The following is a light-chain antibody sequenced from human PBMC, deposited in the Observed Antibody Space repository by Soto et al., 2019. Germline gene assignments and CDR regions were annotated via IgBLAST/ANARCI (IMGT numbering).Light chain of an antibody. CDR1: QSISSW. J-gene: IGKJ1*01. CDR2: DAS. V-gene: IGKV1-5*01. Sequence: DIQMTQSPSTLSASLGDRVTITCRASQSISSWLAWYQQKPGKAPKLLIYDASSLESGVPSRFSGSGSGTEFTLTISSLQPDDFATYDCQQYKSYSETFGQGTKVEIK. CDR3: QQYKSYSET.